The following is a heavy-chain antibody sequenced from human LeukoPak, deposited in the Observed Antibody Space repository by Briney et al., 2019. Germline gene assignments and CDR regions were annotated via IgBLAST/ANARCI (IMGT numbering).Heavy chain of an antibody. D-gene: IGHD5-18*01. CDR3: GRDPQAPYSYGIDY. Sequence: GGSLRLSCAASGFTFSGYSMHWVRQAPGKGLEWVALISYDGSNKYYTDSVKGRFTISRDNSKNTLYVQMNSLRTEDTAVYYCGRDPQAPYSYGIDYWGQGTLVTVSS. CDR1: GFTFSGYS. J-gene: IGHJ4*02. V-gene: IGHV3-30-3*01. CDR2: ISYDGSNK.